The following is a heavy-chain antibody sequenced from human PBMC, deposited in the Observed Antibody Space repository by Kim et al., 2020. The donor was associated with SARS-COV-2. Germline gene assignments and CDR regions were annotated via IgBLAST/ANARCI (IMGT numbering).Heavy chain of an antibody. D-gene: IGHD3-22*01. V-gene: IGHV3-23*01. CDR1: GFTFSSYA. CDR3: AKDGVVAKFSGNWFDP. CDR2: ISGSGGST. J-gene: IGHJ5*02. Sequence: GGSLRLSCAASGFTFSSYAMSWVRQAPGKGLEWVSAISGSGGSTYYADSVKGRFTISRDNSKNTLYLQMNSLRAEDTAVYYCAKDGVVAKFSGNWFDPWGQGTLVTVSS.